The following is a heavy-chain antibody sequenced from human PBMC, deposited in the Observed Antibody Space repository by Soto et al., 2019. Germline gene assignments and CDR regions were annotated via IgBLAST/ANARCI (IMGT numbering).Heavy chain of an antibody. D-gene: IGHD2-21*01. Sequence: QVQLQESGPGLVEPSGTLSLTCAVSGGSIRSGNWWSWVRQPPGKGLEWIGEIYHSGTTNYNPSRKXXVXIXXDKSKNQFSLKLTSVTAADAAVYNCARQRGYSVDYWGQGTLVTVSS. CDR2: IYHSGTT. J-gene: IGHJ4*02. CDR1: GGSIRSGNW. CDR3: ARQRGYSVDY. V-gene: IGHV4-4*02.